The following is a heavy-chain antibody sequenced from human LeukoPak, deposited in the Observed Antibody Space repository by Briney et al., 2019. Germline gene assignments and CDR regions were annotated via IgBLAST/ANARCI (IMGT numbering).Heavy chain of an antibody. V-gene: IGHV3-11*01. J-gene: IGHJ4*02. CDR2: ISGDRSMI. CDR3: AKSRTTVDY. Sequence: GGSLRLSCAASGFTFSDYYMSWIRQAPGKGLEWVAYISGDRSMIYHIDSVKGRFTISRDNAKNSLFLQMNNLRAEDTAVYYCAKSRTTVDYWGQGTLVTVSS. CDR1: GFTFSDYY. D-gene: IGHD4-11*01.